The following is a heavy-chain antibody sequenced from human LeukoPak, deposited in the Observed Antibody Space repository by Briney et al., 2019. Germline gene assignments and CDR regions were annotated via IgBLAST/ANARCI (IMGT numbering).Heavy chain of an antibody. V-gene: IGHV3-23*01. Sequence: GGSLRLSCVASGFTFSSYAMSWVRQAPGKGLEWVSAISGSGGSTYYADSVKGRFTISRDNSKNTLYLQMNSLRAEDTAVYYYAKPRSGSYDFDYWGQGTLVTVSS. CDR2: ISGSGGST. CDR1: GFTFSSYA. J-gene: IGHJ4*02. D-gene: IGHD1-26*01. CDR3: AKPRSGSYDFDY.